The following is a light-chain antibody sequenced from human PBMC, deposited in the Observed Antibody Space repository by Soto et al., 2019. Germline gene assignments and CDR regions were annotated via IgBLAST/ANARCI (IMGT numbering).Light chain of an antibody. V-gene: IGKV3-20*01. CDR3: QQYGSSSWT. CDR1: QSVSSSY. Sequence: EIVLTQSPGTLSLSPGERATLSCRASQSVSSSYLAWYQQKPGQAPRLLIYGTSSRATANPDRFSGSGSGTEFTLPISSLEAEDFAVYYCQQYGSSSWTFGQGTKVEIK. CDR2: GTS. J-gene: IGKJ1*01.